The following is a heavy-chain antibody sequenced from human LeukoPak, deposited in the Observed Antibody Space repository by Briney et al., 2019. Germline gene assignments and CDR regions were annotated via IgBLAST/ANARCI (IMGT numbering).Heavy chain of an antibody. CDR3: GKSSSGWSIDY. CDR2: IRDNGSNK. D-gene: IGHD6-19*01. J-gene: IGHJ4*02. V-gene: IGHV3-30*02. Sequence: GGSLILSCGASGFTFSTYGMHWVRQAPGKGLEWVTFIRDNGSNKYYADSVKGRFTISRDNSKNTLYLQVNSLRVDDTAVYYSGKSSSGWSIDYWGQGTLVTVSS. CDR1: GFTFSTYG.